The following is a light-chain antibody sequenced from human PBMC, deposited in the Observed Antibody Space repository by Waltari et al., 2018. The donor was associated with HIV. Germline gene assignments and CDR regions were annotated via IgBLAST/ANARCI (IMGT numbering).Light chain of an antibody. CDR2: EVY. Sequence: HSALTQPASVSGSPGQSITISCTGPPSDFDTFDFVSWYQQSPGRAPKLIIFEVYFRPSGVSQRFSGSKSGDTASLTISALRAEDESDYFCSSYSARGFVAFGGGTKVTVL. V-gene: IGLV2-14*01. CDR1: PSDFDTFDF. CDR3: SSYSARGFVA. J-gene: IGLJ3*02.